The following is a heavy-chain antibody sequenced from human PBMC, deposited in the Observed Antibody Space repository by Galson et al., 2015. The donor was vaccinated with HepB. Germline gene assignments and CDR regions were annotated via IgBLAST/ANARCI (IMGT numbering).Heavy chain of an antibody. CDR1: GYSFTNYW. J-gene: IGHJ4*02. V-gene: IGHV5-51*01. D-gene: IGHD6-13*01. CDR2: IYPGDSDT. Sequence: QSGAEVKKPGESLKISCKGSGYSFTNYWIGWVRQMPGKGLEWMGIIYPGDSDTTYSPSFQGQVTISTDKSITTAYLQWSSLKASDTAMYYCARHESAAGRDYWGQGTLVTVSS. CDR3: ARHESAAGRDY.